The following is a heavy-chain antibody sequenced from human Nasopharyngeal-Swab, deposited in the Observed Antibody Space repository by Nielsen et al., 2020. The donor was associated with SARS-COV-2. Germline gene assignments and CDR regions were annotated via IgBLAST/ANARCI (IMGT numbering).Heavy chain of an antibody. CDR2: IYYSGST. V-gene: IGHV4-30-4*01. Sequence: WIRQPPGKGLEWIGYIYYSGSTYYNPSLKSRATISVDTSKNQFSLKLSSVTAADTAVYYCARAVGVDYYDSSGYYPPSWFDPWGQGTLVTVSS. J-gene: IGHJ5*02. CDR3: ARAVGVDYYDSSGYYPPSWFDP. D-gene: IGHD3-22*01.